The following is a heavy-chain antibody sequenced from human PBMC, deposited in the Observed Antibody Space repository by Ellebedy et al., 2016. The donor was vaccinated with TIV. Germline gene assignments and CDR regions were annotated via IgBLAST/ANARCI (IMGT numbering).Heavy chain of an antibody. Sequence: GGSLRLXCAASGFTFSSYSMNWVRQATGKGLEWVSAIGTAGDTYYPGSVKGRFTISRENAKNSLYLQMNSLRAGDTAVYYCARMNYQLRYYYYYYMDVWGKGTTVTVSS. CDR1: GFTFSSYS. D-gene: IGHD2-2*01. J-gene: IGHJ6*03. CDR3: ARMNYQLRYYYYYYMDV. V-gene: IGHV3-13*01. CDR2: IGTAGDT.